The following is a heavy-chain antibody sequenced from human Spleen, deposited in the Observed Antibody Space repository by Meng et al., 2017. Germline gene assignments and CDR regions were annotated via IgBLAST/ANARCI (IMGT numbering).Heavy chain of an antibody. J-gene: IGHJ6*02. CDR3: AKGGGSGSLRLFYYYYGMDV. CDR1: GFPFSSYA. V-gene: IGHV3-23*01. D-gene: IGHD3-10*01. CDR2: ISGSGGST. Sequence: GESLKISCAASGFPFSSYAMIWVRQAPGKGLEWVSGISGSGGSTYYADSVKGRFTISRDNSRNTLYLQMNSLRAEDTAVYYCAKGGGSGSLRLFYYYYGMDVWGQGTMVTVSS.